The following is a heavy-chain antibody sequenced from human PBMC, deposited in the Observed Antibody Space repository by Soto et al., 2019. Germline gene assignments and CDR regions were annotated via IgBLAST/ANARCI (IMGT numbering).Heavy chain of an antibody. Sequence: QVQLVQSGAEVKKPGASVKVSCKASGYTFTSYGISWVRQSPGQGLEWMGWISAYNGNTNYAQKLQGRVTMTTDTSKSTAYMEMRSLRSDDTAVYYCARAMQTEYLLLFDGMDVWGQGTTVTVSS. D-gene: IGHD2-2*01. CDR3: ARAMQTEYLLLFDGMDV. J-gene: IGHJ6*02. CDR2: ISAYNGNT. CDR1: GYTFTSYG. V-gene: IGHV1-18*01.